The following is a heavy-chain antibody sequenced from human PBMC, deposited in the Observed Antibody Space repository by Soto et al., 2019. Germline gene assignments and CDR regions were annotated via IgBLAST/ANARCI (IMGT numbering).Heavy chain of an antibody. J-gene: IGHJ6*02. V-gene: IGHV1-18*04. Sequence: ASVKVSCKASGYTFTSYGISWVRQAPGQGLEWMGWISAYNGNTNYAQKLQGRVTMTTDTSTSTAYMELRSLRSDDTAVYYCAVGGYCGSTSCYELVNYYYGMDVWGQGTTVTVSS. D-gene: IGHD2-2*01. CDR2: ISAYNGNT. CDR3: AVGGYCGSTSCYELVNYYYGMDV. CDR1: GYTFTSYG.